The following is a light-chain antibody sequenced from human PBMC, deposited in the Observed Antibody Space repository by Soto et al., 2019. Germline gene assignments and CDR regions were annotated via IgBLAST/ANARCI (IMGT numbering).Light chain of an antibody. CDR3: QRRSKWPVT. J-gene: IGKJ3*01. Sequence: EIVLTQSPDTLSLSPGERAIFSCRTSQSIGSNLAWYQHKPGQAPRLLIYDASKRATGIPARFSGSGSGTDSTLTISSLEPEDFAVYFCQRRSKWPVTFGPGTTVDIK. CDR2: DAS. V-gene: IGKV3-11*01. CDR1: QSIGSN.